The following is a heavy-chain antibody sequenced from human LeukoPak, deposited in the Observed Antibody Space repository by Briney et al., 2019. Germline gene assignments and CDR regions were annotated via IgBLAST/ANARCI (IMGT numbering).Heavy chain of an antibody. CDR3: ARDRPYYNDGRGLVLFDY. CDR1: GFTFSDFY. CDR2: ISSLGNTI. Sequence: PGGSLRLSCAAAGFTFSDFYMSWMRQAPGKGLEWVAYISSLGNTIYYADSVKGRFTISRDDAKNSLFLEMNSLRAEDTGVYFCARDRPYYNDGRGLVLFDYWGQGTLVTVSS. J-gene: IGHJ4*02. V-gene: IGHV3-11*04. D-gene: IGHD3-22*01.